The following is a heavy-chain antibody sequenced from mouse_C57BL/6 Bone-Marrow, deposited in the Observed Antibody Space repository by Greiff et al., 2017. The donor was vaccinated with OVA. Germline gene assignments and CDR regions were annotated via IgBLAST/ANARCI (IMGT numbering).Heavy chain of an antibody. Sequence: EVQLQQSGPELVKPGASVKMSCKASGYTFTDYNMHWVKQSHGKSLEWIGYINPNNGGTSYNQKFKGKATLTVNKSSSTAYMELRSLTSEDSAVYYCAIITTVVATDYAMDYSGQGTSVTVSS. D-gene: IGHD1-1*01. V-gene: IGHV1-22*01. CDR3: AIITTVVATDYAMDY. J-gene: IGHJ4*01. CDR1: GYTFTDYN. CDR2: INPNNGGT.